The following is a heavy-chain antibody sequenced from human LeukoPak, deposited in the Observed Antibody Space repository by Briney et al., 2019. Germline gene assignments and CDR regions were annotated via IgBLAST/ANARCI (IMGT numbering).Heavy chain of an antibody. V-gene: IGHV1-46*01. CDR1: GYTFTSYY. J-gene: IGHJ4*02. D-gene: IGHD1-7*01. CDR3: ASTNWNYVGGLDY. Sequence: ASVKVSCKASGYTFTSYYMHWVRQAPGQGLEWMGIINPSGGSTSYAQKFQGRVTMTRDTSTSTVYMELSSLRSEDTAVYCCASTNWNYVGGLDYWGQGTLVTVSS. CDR2: INPSGGST.